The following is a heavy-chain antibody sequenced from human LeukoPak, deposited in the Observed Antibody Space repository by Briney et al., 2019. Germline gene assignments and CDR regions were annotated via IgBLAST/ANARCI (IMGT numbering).Heavy chain of an antibody. V-gene: IGHV3-23*01. D-gene: IGHD2-8*01. J-gene: IGHJ4*02. CDR3: AKQSYARSLGE. Sequence: GGSLRLSCAPSGFPFSDFSMTWVRQAPGKGLEWISTTNSGGSSTDYAESVKGRFTTSRDNSKNTLYLQMSSLRVEDTAMYYCAKQSYARSLGEGGPGTLVTVSS. CDR2: TNSGGSST. CDR1: GFPFSDFS.